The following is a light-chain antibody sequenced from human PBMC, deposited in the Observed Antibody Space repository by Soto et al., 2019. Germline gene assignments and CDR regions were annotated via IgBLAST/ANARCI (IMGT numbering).Light chain of an antibody. CDR2: DAY. Sequence: CSASHSVRSTYLAWYQQKPGQAPRLLIYDAYNRATGIPARFSGSGCGTEFTLTISSLDIEDFPVYRSKRRRDWLRRFGQGTKVDIK. J-gene: IGKJ1*01. V-gene: IGKV3D-20*02. CDR1: HSVRSTY. CDR3: KRRRDWLRR.